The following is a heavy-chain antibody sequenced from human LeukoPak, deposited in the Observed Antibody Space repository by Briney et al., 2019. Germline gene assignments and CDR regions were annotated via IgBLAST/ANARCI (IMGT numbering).Heavy chain of an antibody. CDR1: GYTFTSYG. Sequence: ASXXVSCKASGYTFTSYGISWVRQAPGQGLEWMGWISAYNGNTNYAQKLQGRVTMTTDTSTSTAYMELRSLRSDDTAVYYCARGLLWFGEPRNNWFDPWGQGTLVTVSS. D-gene: IGHD3-10*01. CDR2: ISAYNGNT. J-gene: IGHJ5*02. CDR3: ARGLLWFGEPRNNWFDP. V-gene: IGHV1-18*01.